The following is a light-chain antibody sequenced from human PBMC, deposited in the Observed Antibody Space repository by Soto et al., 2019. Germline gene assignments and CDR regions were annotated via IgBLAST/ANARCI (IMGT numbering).Light chain of an antibody. J-gene: IGLJ3*02. CDR2: EVN. CDR3: SSSAGSATWGV. Sequence: QSVLTQPPSASGSPGQSVTISCTGTSSDVGGYNYVSWYQQHPGKAPKLMIYEVNKRPSGVPDRFSGSKSGNTASLTVSGLQAEDEADYHCSSSAGSATWGVFGGGTKLTVL. CDR1: SSDVGGYNY. V-gene: IGLV2-8*01.